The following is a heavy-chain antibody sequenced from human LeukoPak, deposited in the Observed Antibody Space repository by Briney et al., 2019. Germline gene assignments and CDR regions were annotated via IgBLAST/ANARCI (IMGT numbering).Heavy chain of an antibody. Sequence: ASVKVSCKASGYTFTGYYMHWVRQAPGQGLDWMGWINPNSGGTNYAQKFQGRITMTRDTSITTAYMELTRLRSDDTAVFYCARGHYSNGTDWWGQGTLVTVSS. CDR1: GYTFTGYY. CDR2: INPNSGGT. CDR3: ARGHYSNGTDW. J-gene: IGHJ1*01. V-gene: IGHV1-2*02. D-gene: IGHD5-18*01.